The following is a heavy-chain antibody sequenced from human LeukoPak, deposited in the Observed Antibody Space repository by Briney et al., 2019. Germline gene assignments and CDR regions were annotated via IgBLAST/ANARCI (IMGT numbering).Heavy chain of an antibody. CDR3: ARGLYGSGSYYNNPFDY. CDR1: GYTFTSYG. J-gene: IGHJ4*02. V-gene: IGHV1-18*04. Sequence: ASVKVSRKASGYTFTSYGISWVRQAPGQGLEWMGWISAYNGNTNYAQKLQGRVTMTTDTSTSTAYMELRSLRSDDTAVYYCARGLYGSGSYYNNPFDYWGQGTLVTVSS. D-gene: IGHD3-10*01. CDR2: ISAYNGNT.